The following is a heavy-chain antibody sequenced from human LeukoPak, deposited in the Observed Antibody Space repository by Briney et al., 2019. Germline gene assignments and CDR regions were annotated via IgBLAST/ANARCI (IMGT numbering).Heavy chain of an antibody. D-gene: IGHD3-16*01. CDR2: IYYSGST. Sequence: SQTLSLTCTVSGGSISSGGYYWSWIRQHPGKGLEWIGYIYYSGSTYYYPSLKSRVTISVDTSKNQFSLKLSSVTAADTAVYYCAGGFTMTAQDYWGQGTLVTVSS. V-gene: IGHV4-31*03. CDR1: GGSISSGGYY. CDR3: AGGFTMTAQDY. J-gene: IGHJ4*02.